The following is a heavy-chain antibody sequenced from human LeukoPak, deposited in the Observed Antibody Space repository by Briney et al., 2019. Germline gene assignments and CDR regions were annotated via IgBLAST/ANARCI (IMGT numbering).Heavy chain of an antibody. V-gene: IGHV1-2*06. J-gene: IGHJ4*02. D-gene: IGHD3-22*01. CDR3: ARVGYYESSGYYEY. CDR1: GYTLTDYY. Sequence: ASVKVSCKASGYTLTDYYMHWVRQAPGQGLEWMGRINPNSGGTNYAQKFQGKVTMTRDTSISTVYMELSGLRSDDTAVYYCARVGYYESSGYYEYWGQGTLVTVSS. CDR2: INPNSGGT.